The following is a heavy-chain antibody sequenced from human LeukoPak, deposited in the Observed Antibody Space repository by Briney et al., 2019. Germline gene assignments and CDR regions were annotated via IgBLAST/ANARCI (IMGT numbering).Heavy chain of an antibody. CDR3: ASSDYYDSSGLRTFDI. Sequence: PSETLSLTCTVSGDSISSYYWSWIRQSPEKGLEWIGYIHYTGSTYYNPSLKSRVTISVDTSKNQFSLKLSSVTAADTAVYYCASSDYYDSSGLRTFDIWGQGTMVTVSS. V-gene: IGHV4-59*08. CDR1: GDSISSYY. CDR2: IHYTGST. J-gene: IGHJ3*02. D-gene: IGHD3-22*01.